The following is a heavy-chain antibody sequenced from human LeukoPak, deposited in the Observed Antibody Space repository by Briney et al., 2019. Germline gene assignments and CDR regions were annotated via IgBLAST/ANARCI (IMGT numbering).Heavy chain of an antibody. CDR2: IYYSGST. J-gene: IGHJ4*02. V-gene: IGHV4-39*01. D-gene: IGHD2-21*02. CDR3: ARHTLIVVVTAIYLFDY. CDR1: GGSISSSSYY. Sequence: PSETLSLTCTVSGGSISSSSYYWGWIRQPPGKGLEWIGSIYYSGSTYYNPSLKSRVTISVDTSKNQFSLKLSSVTAADTAVYYCARHTLIVVVTAIYLFDYWGQGTLVTVSS.